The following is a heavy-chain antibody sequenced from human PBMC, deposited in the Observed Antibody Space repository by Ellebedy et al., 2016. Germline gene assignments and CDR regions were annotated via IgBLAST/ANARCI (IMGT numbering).Heavy chain of an antibody. D-gene: IGHD1-26*01. V-gene: IGHV3-48*04. Sequence: GESLKISCAASGFTFSSYGMSWVRQAPGKGLEWVSYISSSGSTIYYADSVKGRFTISRDNAKNSLYLQMNSLRAEDTAVYYCARGAVGATIDYWGQGTLVTVSS. J-gene: IGHJ4*02. CDR2: ISSSGSTI. CDR1: GFTFSSYG. CDR3: ARGAVGATIDY.